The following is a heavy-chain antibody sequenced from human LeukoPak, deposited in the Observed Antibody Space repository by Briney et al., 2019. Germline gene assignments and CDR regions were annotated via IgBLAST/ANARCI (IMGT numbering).Heavy chain of an antibody. CDR3: ASRDYFDY. CDR1: GFTFSTKS. V-gene: IGHV3-48*02. Sequence: GGSLRLSCAVSGFTFSTKSMNWVRQAPGKGLEWVSYITAHSGTTYYADSVKGRFTISRDNAKNSLYLQMNSLRDEDTAVYYCASRDYFDYWGQGTLVTVSS. CDR2: ITAHSGTT. J-gene: IGHJ4*02.